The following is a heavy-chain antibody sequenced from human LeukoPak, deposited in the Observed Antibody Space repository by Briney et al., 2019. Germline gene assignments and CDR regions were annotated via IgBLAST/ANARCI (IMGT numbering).Heavy chain of an antibody. D-gene: IGHD2-2*01. J-gene: IGHJ4*02. Sequence: PGGSLRLSCAASGFTFSSYSMNWVRQAPGKGLEWVSSISSSSSYIYYADSVKGRFTSSRDNAKNSLYLQMNSLRAEDTAVYYCARDFSSWYCSSTSCYAGGVIDYWGQGTLVTVSS. CDR1: GFTFSSYS. V-gene: IGHV3-21*01. CDR2: ISSSSSYI. CDR3: ARDFSSWYCSSTSCYAGGVIDY.